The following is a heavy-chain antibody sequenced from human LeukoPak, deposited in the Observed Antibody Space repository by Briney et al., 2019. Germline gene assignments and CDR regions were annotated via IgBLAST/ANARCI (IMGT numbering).Heavy chain of an antibody. CDR3: ASFDWPPRR. J-gene: IGHJ4*02. V-gene: IGHV3-48*01. CDR2: ISTSSGNI. Sequence: GGSLILSCAAAGFTFSSYSMNWVHQATGKGLLWVSYISTSSGNIYYADSVKGRFTIFRDNANNSLHLQMNSLRAEDTAVYYCASFDWPPRRWGQGTLVTVSS. CDR1: GFTFSSYS. D-gene: IGHD3-9*01.